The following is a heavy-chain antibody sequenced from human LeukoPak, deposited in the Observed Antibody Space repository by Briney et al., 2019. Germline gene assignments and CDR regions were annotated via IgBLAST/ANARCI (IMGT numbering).Heavy chain of an antibody. CDR1: GFTFSSYS. CDR3: ARGRYSSSWYPGDY. J-gene: IGHJ4*02. D-gene: IGHD6-13*01. CDR2: ISSSSSYI. Sequence: SGGSLRLSCAASGFTFSSYSMNWVRQAPGKGLEWVSSISSSSSYIYYADSVKGRFTISRDNAKNSLYLQMNSLRAEDTAVYYCARGRYSSSWYPGDYWGQGTLVTVSS. V-gene: IGHV3-21*01.